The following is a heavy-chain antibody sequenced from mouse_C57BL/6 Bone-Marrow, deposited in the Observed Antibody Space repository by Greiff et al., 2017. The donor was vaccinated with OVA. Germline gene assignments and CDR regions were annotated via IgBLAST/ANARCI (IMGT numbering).Heavy chain of an antibody. CDR2: ISDGGSYT. Sequence: EVKLMESGGGLVKPGGSLKLSCAASGFTFSSYAMSWVRQTPEKRLEWVATISDGGSYTYYPDNVKGRFTISRDNAKNNLYLQMSHLKSEDTAMYYCASPLWYPYAMDYWGQGTSVTVSS. CDR3: ASPLWYPYAMDY. D-gene: IGHD2-1*01. CDR1: GFTFSSYA. J-gene: IGHJ4*01. V-gene: IGHV5-4*03.